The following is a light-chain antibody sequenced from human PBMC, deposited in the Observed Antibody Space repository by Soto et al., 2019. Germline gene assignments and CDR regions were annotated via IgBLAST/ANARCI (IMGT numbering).Light chain of an antibody. J-gene: IGKJ5*01. CDR1: QSVSSS. CDR3: QQRSDWPPIT. V-gene: IGKV3-11*01. CDR2: DAS. Sequence: EIVLAQSPVTLSLSPGERATLSCRASQSVSSSLAWYQQNPGQAPRLLIYDASNRATGIPDRFSGSGSGTDFTLTISSLEPEDFAVYYCQQRSDWPPITFGQGTRLDIK.